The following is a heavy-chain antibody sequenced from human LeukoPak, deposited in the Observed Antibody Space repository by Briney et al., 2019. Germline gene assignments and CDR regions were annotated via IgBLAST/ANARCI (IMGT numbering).Heavy chain of an antibody. J-gene: IGHJ4*02. CDR3: ARDRSDRLAVAGTSAFDY. D-gene: IGHD6-19*01. Sequence: GGSLRLSCAASGFTFDSYGMIWVRQAPGKGLEWVSGISGSGFITYYADSVKGRFTISRDNAKNSLYLQMNSLRAEDTAVYYCARDRSDRLAVAGTSAFDYWGQGTLVTVSS. V-gene: IGHV3-21*01. CDR2: ISGSGFIT. CDR1: GFTFDSYG.